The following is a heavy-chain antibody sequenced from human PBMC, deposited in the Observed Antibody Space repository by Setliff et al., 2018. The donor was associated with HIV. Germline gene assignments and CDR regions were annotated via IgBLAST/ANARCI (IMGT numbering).Heavy chain of an antibody. CDR1: GGTFSTNA. J-gene: IGHJ6*02. CDR2: IIPLLGKA. V-gene: IGHV1-69*10. Sequence: VASVKVSCKASGGTFSTNAVSWVRQAPGQGLEWMCGIIPLLGKANYAQKFQGRVTITADESTSTVYMELSSLRSADTAVYYCARGGVCTSSSCGGIYYYGMDVWSQGTTVTVSS. CDR3: ARGGVCTSSSCGGIYYYGMDV. D-gene: IGHD2-2*01.